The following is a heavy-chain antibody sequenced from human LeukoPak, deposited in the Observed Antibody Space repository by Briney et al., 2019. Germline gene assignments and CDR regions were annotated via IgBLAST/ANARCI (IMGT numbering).Heavy chain of an antibody. J-gene: IGHJ5*02. CDR2: INHSGST. Sequence: PSETLSLTCAVYGGSFSGYYWSWIRQPPGKGLEWIGEINHSGSTNYNPSLKSRVTISVDTSRNQLSLKLSSVTAADTAVYYCARYYDILTGLSWFDPWGQGTLVTVSS. CDR3: ARYYDILTGLSWFDP. CDR1: GGSFSGYY. D-gene: IGHD3-9*01. V-gene: IGHV4-34*01.